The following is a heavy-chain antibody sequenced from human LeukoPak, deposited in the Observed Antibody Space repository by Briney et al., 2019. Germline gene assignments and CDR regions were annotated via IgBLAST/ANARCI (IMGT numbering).Heavy chain of an antibody. V-gene: IGHV4-39*07. CDR1: GGSISSSPYY. Sequence: SETLSLTCTVSGGSISSSPYYWGWIRQPPGKGLEWIGSIYYSGTTHYSPSLESRVTISVDTSKNQFSLKLASVTAADTAIYYCAKGAGGFSYYNWFDPWGQGTLVTVS. D-gene: IGHD5-18*01. CDR2: IYYSGTT. J-gene: IGHJ5*02. CDR3: AKGAGGFSYYNWFDP.